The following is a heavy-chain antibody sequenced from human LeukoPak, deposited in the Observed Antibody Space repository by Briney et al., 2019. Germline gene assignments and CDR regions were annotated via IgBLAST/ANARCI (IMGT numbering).Heavy chain of an antibody. Sequence: PGGSLRLSCAASGFTLGSYWMTWVRQAPRKGLEWAAAIKEDVSETYYVDSVKGRFTISRDNAKNSLYLQMSSLRAEDTAVYYCARTTYGDYWGQGTLVTVAS. J-gene: IGHJ4*02. D-gene: IGHD1-1*01. V-gene: IGHV3-7*02. CDR3: ARTTYGDY. CDR2: IKEDVSET. CDR1: GFTLGSYW.